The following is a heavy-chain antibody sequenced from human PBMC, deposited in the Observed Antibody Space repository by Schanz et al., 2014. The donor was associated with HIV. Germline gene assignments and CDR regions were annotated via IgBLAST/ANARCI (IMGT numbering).Heavy chain of an antibody. CDR1: GYNFGNLD. Sequence: QVWLVQSGAEVKKPGASVRVSCKASGYNFGNLDINWVRQATGQGLEWLGWMNPNSGVTEDAQKFQGRVTMTRDTSISTAYMEVSRLRSDDTAVYYCARDRGSISWMGRAFDIWGQGTMVTVSS. CDR2: MNPNSGVT. D-gene: IGHD2-2*01. V-gene: IGHV1-2*02. J-gene: IGHJ3*02. CDR3: ARDRGSISWMGRAFDI.